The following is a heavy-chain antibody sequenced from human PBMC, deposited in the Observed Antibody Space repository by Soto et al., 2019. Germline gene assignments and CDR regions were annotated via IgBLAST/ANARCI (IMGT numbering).Heavy chain of an antibody. V-gene: IGHV3-66*01. CDR2: IYSGGST. D-gene: IGHD3-10*01. CDR3: AREGSRGFFVMFAFDI. J-gene: IGHJ3*02. Sequence: PGGSLRLSCAASGFTFSSYAMSWVRQAPGKGLEWVSVIYSGGSTYYADSVKGRFTISRDNSKNTLYLQMNSLRAEDTAVYYCAREGSRGFFVMFAFDIWGQGTMVNVSS. CDR1: GFTFSSYA.